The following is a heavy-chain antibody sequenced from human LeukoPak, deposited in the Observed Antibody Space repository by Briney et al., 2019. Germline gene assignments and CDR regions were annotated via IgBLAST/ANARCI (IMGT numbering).Heavy chain of an antibody. D-gene: IGHD5-24*01. CDR1: GFTFSHFA. CDR3: ARALLEMATIGVTVDY. Sequence: GGSLRLSCAASGFTFSHFALEWVRQAPGRGLEWVAAISYDGANDYYADSVRGRFTISRDNFRSTLYLQMNSLTTDDTAVYYCARALLEMATIGVTVDYWGQGTLVTVSS. CDR2: ISYDGAND. J-gene: IGHJ4*02. V-gene: IGHV3-30-3*01.